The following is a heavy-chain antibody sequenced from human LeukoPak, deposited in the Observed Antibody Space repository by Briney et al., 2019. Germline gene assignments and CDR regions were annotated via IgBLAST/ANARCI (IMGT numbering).Heavy chain of an antibody. CDR2: INTDGSST. Sequence: PGGSLRLSGAASGFTFSSYWMHWVRQAPGKGLVWVSRINTDGSSTNYADSVKGRFTISRDNAKNTLYLQMNSLRDEDTAVYFCARDPSAWHPPIDFWGQGTLVTVSS. CDR1: GFTFSSYW. V-gene: IGHV3-74*01. J-gene: IGHJ4*02. CDR3: ARDPSAWHPPIDF. D-gene: IGHD3-3*01.